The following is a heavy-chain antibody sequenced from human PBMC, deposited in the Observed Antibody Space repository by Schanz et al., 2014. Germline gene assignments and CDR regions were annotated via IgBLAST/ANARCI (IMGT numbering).Heavy chain of an antibody. D-gene: IGHD6-6*01. Sequence: EVQLVESGGGLVQPGGSLRLSCAASGFTFSTYWMSWVRQAPGKGLEWVANIKQDGSEKYYVDSVQGRFTISRDNAKNSLYLQMNSLRDEDTAVYYCARGGAARFDYWGQGTLVTVSS. CDR3: ARGGAARFDY. J-gene: IGHJ4*02. CDR1: GFTFSTYW. CDR2: IKQDGSEK. V-gene: IGHV3-7*01.